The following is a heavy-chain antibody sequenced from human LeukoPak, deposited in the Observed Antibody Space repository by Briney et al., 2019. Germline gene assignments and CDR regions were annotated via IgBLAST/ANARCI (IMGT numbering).Heavy chain of an antibody. CDR1: GFTFSSHW. V-gene: IGHV3-74*01. J-gene: IGHJ4*02. CDR3: ARRIQGMAPYYFDY. Sequence: GGSLRLSCTASGFTFSSHWMHWVRQAPGKGLVWVSRINSDGGSTSYADPVKGRFTISRDNAKNTLYLQMNSLRAEDTAVYYCARRIQGMAPYYFDYWGQGTLVTVSS. D-gene: IGHD5-24*01. CDR2: INSDGGST.